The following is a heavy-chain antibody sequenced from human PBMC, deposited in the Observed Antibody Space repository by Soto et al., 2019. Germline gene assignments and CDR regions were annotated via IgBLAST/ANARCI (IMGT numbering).Heavy chain of an antibody. CDR2: ISGSGGST. Sequence: GGSLRLSCAASGFTFSSYAMSWVRQAPGKGLEWVSAISGSGGSTYYADSVKGRFTISRDNSKNTLYLQMNSLRAEDTAVYYCANKVTGLLYFDYWGQGTLVTVSS. CDR3: ANKVTGLLYFDY. J-gene: IGHJ4*02. CDR1: GFTFSSYA. D-gene: IGHD1-20*01. V-gene: IGHV3-23*01.